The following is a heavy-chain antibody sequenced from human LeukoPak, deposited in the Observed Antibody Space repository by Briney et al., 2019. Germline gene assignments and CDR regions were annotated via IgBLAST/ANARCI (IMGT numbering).Heavy chain of an antibody. V-gene: IGHV3-11*01. CDR2: ISSSGTTI. CDR3: ARGDYSSSPLGY. CDR1: GFTFCDYY. Sequence: GGSLRLSCAASGFTFCDYYMSWIRQAPGKGLEWVSYISSSGTTIYYADSVKGRFTVSRDNAKNSLYLQMNSLRAEDTAVYYCARGDYSSSPLGYWGQGTLVTVSS. D-gene: IGHD6-6*01. J-gene: IGHJ4*02.